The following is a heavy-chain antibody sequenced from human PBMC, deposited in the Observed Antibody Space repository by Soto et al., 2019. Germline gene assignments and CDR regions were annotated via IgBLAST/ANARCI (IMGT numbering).Heavy chain of an antibody. D-gene: IGHD3-10*01. CDR1: GGSVSSGTYY. J-gene: IGHJ6*02. CDR2: IYGTGSN. Sequence: QVQLQESDPGLVKPSETLSLTCTVSGGSVSSGTYYWTWIRQPPGKGLEWIGYIYGTGSNNYNPYVKSVVTRSVVTSKNHFSLKLRSVTAADAAVYYGASAYYSGSGRGRSMDVWGQGTTVTV. V-gene: IGHV4-61*03. CDR3: ASAYYSGSGRGRSMDV.